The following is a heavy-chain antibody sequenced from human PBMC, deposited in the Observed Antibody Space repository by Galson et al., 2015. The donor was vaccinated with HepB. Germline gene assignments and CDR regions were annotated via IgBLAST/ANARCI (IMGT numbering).Heavy chain of an antibody. CDR1: GFTFSNAW. CDR2: IKSKTDGGTT. V-gene: IGHV3-15*01. D-gene: IGHD3-3*01. Sequence: SLRLSCAASGFTFSNAWVSWVRQAPGKGLEWVGRIKSKTDGGTTDYAAPVKGRFTISRDDSKNTLYLQMNSLKTEDTAVYYCTTPHTAYYDFWSGYSDYYGMDVWGQGTTVTVSS. CDR3: TTPHTAYYDFWSGYSDYYGMDV. J-gene: IGHJ6*02.